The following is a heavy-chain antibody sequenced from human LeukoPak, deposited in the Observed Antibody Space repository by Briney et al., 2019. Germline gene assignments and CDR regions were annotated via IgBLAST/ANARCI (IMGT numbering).Heavy chain of an antibody. CDR2: ISSSSTI. V-gene: IGHV3-48*02. CDR1: GFTFSSFR. CDR3: ARGREYGSGTIRAFDI. D-gene: IGHD3-10*01. Sequence: GGSLRLSCAASGFTFSSFRMNWVRQAPGKGLEWISDISSSSTIYYADSVKGRFTISRDNAKNSLYLQMNSLRDEDTAAYYCARGREYGSGTIRAFDIWGQGTMVTVSS. J-gene: IGHJ3*02.